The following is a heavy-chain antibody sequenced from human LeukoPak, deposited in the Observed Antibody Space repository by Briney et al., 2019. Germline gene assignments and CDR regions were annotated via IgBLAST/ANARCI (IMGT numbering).Heavy chain of an antibody. CDR3: ARGHFDILSCYYIEY. Sequence: PSETLSLTCTVCGGSVYSGSDHGSWIWQPPAMGLEWSGNIYYRGTTNYIPSLKSRATISVDTSQKVFSLKLSLVTAADTAVYYCARGHFDILSCYYIEYWGQGTLVTVSS. V-gene: IGHV4-61*01. J-gene: IGHJ4*02. D-gene: IGHD3-9*01. CDR2: IYYRGTT. CDR1: GGSVYSGSDH.